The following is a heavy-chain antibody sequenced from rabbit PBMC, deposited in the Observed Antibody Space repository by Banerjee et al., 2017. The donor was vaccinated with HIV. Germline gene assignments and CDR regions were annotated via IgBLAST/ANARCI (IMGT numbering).Heavy chain of an antibody. CDR3: ARDLAAVTGWNFGL. V-gene: IGHV1S45*01. D-gene: IGHD7-1*01. J-gene: IGHJ4*01. CDR1: GFSFNNKYV. CDR2: IDPLFGST. Sequence: QEQLEESGGDLVKPEGSLTLTCTASGFSFNNKYVMCWVRQAPGKGLEWIGYIDPLFGSTYYASWVNGRFTISSHNAQNTLYLQLDSLTAADTATYFCARDLAAVTGWNFGLWGPGTLVTVS.